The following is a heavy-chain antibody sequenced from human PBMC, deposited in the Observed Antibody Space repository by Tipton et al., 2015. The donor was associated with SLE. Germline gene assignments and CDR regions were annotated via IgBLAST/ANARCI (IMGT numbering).Heavy chain of an antibody. Sequence: TLSLTCTVSGGPFSNYYWSWIRQPPGKGLEWIGYFYYSDTTTYNPSLKSRVTISVDTSNNQFSLKVRFVTAADTAVYYCARDQVGVGDFDYWSQGTLVTVSS. J-gene: IGHJ4*02. CDR2: FYYSDTT. CDR1: GGPFSNYY. D-gene: IGHD3-16*01. V-gene: IGHV4-59*12. CDR3: ARDQVGVGDFDY.